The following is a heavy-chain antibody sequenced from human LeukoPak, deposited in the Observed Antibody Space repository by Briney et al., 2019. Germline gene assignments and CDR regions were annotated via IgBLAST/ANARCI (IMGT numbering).Heavy chain of an antibody. Sequence: SETLSLTCTVSGGSISSYYWSWIRQPPGKGLEWIGYIYYSGSTNYNPSLESRVTISVDTSKNQFSLKLSSVTAADTAVYYCARCSSWSYYYYMDVWGKGTTVTVSS. CDR2: IYYSGST. V-gene: IGHV4-59*01. CDR1: GGSISSYY. CDR3: ARCSSWSYYYYMDV. D-gene: IGHD6-13*01. J-gene: IGHJ6*03.